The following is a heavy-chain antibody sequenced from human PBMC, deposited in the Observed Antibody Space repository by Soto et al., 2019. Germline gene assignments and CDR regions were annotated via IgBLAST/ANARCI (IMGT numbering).Heavy chain of an antibody. CDR3: ARGYGDWHDY. D-gene: IGHD4-17*01. J-gene: IGHJ4*02. CDR2: IIPMFGIA. CDR1: GGTFSSYT. V-gene: IGHV1-69*02. Sequence: QVQLVQSGAEVKKPGSSVTVSCKASGGTFSSYTISWVRQAPGQGLEWMGRIIPMFGIANYAKKIQGRVTITADKSTSTAYMDLSSLRSEDTAAYYCARGYGDWHDYWGQGTLVTVSS.